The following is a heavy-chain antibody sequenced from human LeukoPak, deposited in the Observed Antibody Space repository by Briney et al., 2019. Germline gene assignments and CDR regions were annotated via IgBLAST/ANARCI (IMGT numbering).Heavy chain of an antibody. V-gene: IGHV1-69*05. J-gene: IGHJ6*03. CDR1: GGTFSSYA. CDR2: IIPIFGTA. CDR3: ARDLAMVRGAAYYYMDV. D-gene: IGHD3-10*01. Sequence: SVKVSCKASGGTFSSYAISWVRQAPGQGLEWMGRIIPIFGTANYAQKFQGRVTITTDESTSTAYMELSSLRSEDTAVYYCARDLAMVRGAAYYYMDVWAKGPRSPSP.